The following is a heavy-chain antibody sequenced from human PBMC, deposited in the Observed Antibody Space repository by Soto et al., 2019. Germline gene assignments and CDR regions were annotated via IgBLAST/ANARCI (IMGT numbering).Heavy chain of an antibody. J-gene: IGHJ4*02. V-gene: IGHV3-30*04. CDR1: GFTFSSYA. CDR2: ISYDGSNK. CDR3: ARVGYDFWSGYSDY. D-gene: IGHD3-3*01. Sequence: LSLTCAASGFTFSSYAMHWVRQAPGKGLEWVAVISYDGSNKYYADSVKGRFTISRDNSKNTLYLQMNSLRAEDTAVYYCARVGYDFWSGYSDYWGQGTLVTVSS.